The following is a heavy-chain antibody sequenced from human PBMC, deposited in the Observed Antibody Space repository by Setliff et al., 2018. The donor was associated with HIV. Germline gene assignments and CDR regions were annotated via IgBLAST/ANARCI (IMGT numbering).Heavy chain of an antibody. J-gene: IGHJ4*02. CDR1: GFDFASFL. Sequence: GGSLRLSCVVSGFDFASFLMHWVRQAPGKGLEWVASIRSDGSNKYYADSVTGRFTISRDDSKNTLYLQMNSLRAEDTAVYYCAKDKGQKYADYWGQGTMVTVSS. D-gene: IGHD3-10*01. CDR3: AKDKGQKYADY. V-gene: IGHV3-30*02. CDR2: IRSDGSNK.